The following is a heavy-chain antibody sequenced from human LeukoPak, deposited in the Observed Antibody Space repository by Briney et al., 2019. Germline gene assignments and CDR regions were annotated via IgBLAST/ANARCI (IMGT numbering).Heavy chain of an antibody. Sequence: GGSLRLSCAASGFTVSSNYMSWVRQAPGKGLEWVANIKQDESERYTVDSVKGRFTISRDNAKNSVYLHMNSLRAEDTALYYCARLSAYYYGSFFYYYMDVWGKGTTVTVSS. CDR2: IKQDESER. CDR3: ARLSAYYYGSFFYYYMDV. V-gene: IGHV3-7*01. J-gene: IGHJ6*03. CDR1: GFTVSSNY. D-gene: IGHD3-10*01.